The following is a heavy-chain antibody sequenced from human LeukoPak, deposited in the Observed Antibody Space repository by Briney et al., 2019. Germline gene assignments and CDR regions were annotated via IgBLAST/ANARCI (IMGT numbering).Heavy chain of an antibody. CDR1: GGSISSYY. D-gene: IGHD4-23*01. J-gene: IGHJ4*02. CDR2: IYYSGST. V-gene: IGHV4-59*12. Sequence: KASETLSFTCTVSGGSISSYYWSWIRQPPGKGLEWIGYIYYSGSTNYNPSLKSRVTISVDTSKNQFSLKLSSVTAADTAVYYCARDRSVYGGNPDYWGQGTLVTVSS. CDR3: ARDRSVYGGNPDY.